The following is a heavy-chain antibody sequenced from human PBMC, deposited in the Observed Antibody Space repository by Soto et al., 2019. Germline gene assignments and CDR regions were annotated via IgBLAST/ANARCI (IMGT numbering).Heavy chain of an antibody. CDR1: GFTFSSYA. Sequence: GGSLRLSCVASGFTFSSYAMSWVRQAPGKGLEWVSAISGSGGSTYYADSVKGRFTISRDNSKNTLYLQMNSLRAEDAAVYYCAKGERGYSGYDPIDGFDIWGQGTMVTVSS. CDR3: AKGERGYSGYDPIDGFDI. J-gene: IGHJ3*02. D-gene: IGHD5-12*01. V-gene: IGHV3-23*01. CDR2: ISGSGGST.